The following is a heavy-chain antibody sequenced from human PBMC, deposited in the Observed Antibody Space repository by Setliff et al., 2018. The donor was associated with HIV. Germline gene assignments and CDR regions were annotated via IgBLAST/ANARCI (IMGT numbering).Heavy chain of an antibody. D-gene: IGHD2-2*01. Sequence: ASVKVSCKASGYTFTSDYIHWVRQAPGQGLEWLGIIDPNGGATNNAQKLQGRLTVTTDTSTGTLYMELSNLRSDDSAVYYCARAGGGATDQAFDIWGQGTMVT. CDR1: GYTFTSDY. CDR3: ARAGGGATDQAFDI. V-gene: IGHV1-46*01. CDR2: IDPNGGAT. J-gene: IGHJ3*02.